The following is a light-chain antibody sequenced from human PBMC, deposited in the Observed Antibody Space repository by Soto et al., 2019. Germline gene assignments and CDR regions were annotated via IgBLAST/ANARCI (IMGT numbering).Light chain of an antibody. V-gene: IGKV3-11*01. CDR3: QQRSNGPLT. Sequence: EIVLTQSPATLSLSPGERDTLSCRASQSVSSYFAWYKQKPGQAPRLLIYDASNRATGIPARFSGSVSGTDFTLTISSLEPEDFAVYYCQQRSNGPLTFGQGTRLEIK. J-gene: IGKJ5*01. CDR2: DAS. CDR1: QSVSSY.